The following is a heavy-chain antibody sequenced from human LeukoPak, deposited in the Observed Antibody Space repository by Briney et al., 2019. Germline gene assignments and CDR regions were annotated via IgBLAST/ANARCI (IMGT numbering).Heavy chain of an antibody. V-gene: IGHV3-7*03. D-gene: IGHD4-17*01. J-gene: IGHJ3*02. CDR2: IKQDGSEK. Sequence: GGSLRLSCAASGFTFSSYWMSWVRQAPGKGLEWVANIKQDGSEKYYVDSVKGRFTISRDNAKNSLYLQMNSLRAEDTAVYYCARANPGYGDYVFDAFDIWGQGTMLTVSS. CDR3: ARANPGYGDYVFDAFDI. CDR1: GFTFSSYW.